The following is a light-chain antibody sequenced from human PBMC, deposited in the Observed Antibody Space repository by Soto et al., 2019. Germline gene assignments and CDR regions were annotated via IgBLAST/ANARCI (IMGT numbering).Light chain of an antibody. V-gene: IGLV2-14*01. J-gene: IGLJ1*01. CDR1: SSDVGGYNY. Sequence: QSALTQPASVSGSPGQSITISCTGTSSDVGGYNYVSWYQQHPGKAPKLMIYEVSNRPSGVSHRFSGSKCGNTASLTISGLQAEDEADYYCCSHTSSSPYVFGTGTKLTVL. CDR2: EVS. CDR3: CSHTSSSPYV.